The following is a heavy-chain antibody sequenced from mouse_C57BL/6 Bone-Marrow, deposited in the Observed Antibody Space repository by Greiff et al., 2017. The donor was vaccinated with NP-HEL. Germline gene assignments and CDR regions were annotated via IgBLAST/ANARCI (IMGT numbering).Heavy chain of an antibody. CDR3: ARWDGSTPFDY. D-gene: IGHD1-1*01. Sequence: VQLQQSGAELARPGASVKMSCKASGYTFTSYTMHWVKQRPGQGLEWIGYIIPSSGYTKSHQKFKDKATLTADKSSSAAYMQLSSLPSEDSAVYYCARWDGSTPFDYWGQGTTLTVSS. CDR2: IIPSSGYT. V-gene: IGHV1-4*01. J-gene: IGHJ2*01. CDR1: GYTFTSYT.